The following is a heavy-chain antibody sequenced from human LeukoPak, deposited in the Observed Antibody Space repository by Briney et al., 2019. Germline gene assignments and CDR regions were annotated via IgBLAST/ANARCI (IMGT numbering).Heavy chain of an antibody. CDR1: GFTFSSYG. J-gene: IGHJ3*01. D-gene: IGHD3-16*01. CDR2: ISGSGGST. CDR3: ARDFLHLGG. Sequence: GGTLRLSCAASGFTFSSYGMSWVRQAPGKGLEWVSAISGSGGSTYYADSVKGRFTISRDNAKNTLYLQMNSLRAEDTAVCYCARDFLHLGGWGQGTMVTVSS. V-gene: IGHV3-23*01.